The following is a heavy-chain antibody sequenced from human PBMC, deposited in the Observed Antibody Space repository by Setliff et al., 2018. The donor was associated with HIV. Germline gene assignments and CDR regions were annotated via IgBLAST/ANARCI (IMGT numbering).Heavy chain of an antibody. CDR1: GGSISSDY. CDR3: ARDRGSYNFWSGLARGDNWFDP. V-gene: IGHV4-59*01. D-gene: IGHD3-3*01. J-gene: IGHJ5*02. Sequence: SETLSLTCTVSGGSISSDYWSWIRQPPGKGLEWIGYVYHSGSTNYNPSLKSRVTMSVDTSKNQFSLNLTSVTAADTAVYYCARDRGSYNFWSGLARGDNWFDPWGQGTLVTVSS. CDR2: VYHSGST.